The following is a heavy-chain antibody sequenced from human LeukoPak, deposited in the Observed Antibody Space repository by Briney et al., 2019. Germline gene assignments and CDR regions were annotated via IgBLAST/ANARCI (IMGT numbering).Heavy chain of an antibody. CDR3: ASDSYYYGSGSYVY. D-gene: IGHD3-10*01. CDR1: GGSISSGGYS. Sequence: SQTLSLTCAVSGGSISSGGYSWSWIRQPPGKGLEWIGYIYHSGSTYYNPSLKSRVTISVDRSKNQFSLKLSSVTAADTAAYYCASDSYYYGSGSYVYWGQGTLVTVSS. J-gene: IGHJ4*02. CDR2: IYHSGST. V-gene: IGHV4-30-2*01.